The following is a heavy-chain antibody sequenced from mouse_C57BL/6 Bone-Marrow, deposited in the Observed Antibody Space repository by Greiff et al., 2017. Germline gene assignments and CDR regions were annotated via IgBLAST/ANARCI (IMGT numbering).Heavy chain of an antibody. CDR1: GFTFSDYG. D-gene: IGHD2-1*01. J-gene: IGHJ2*01. Sequence: EVHLVESGGGLVKPGGSLKLSCAASGFTFSDYGMHWVRQAPEKGLEWVAYIRSGSSTIYYADTVKGRFTISRDNANNTLFLQMTSLRSEDTSMYYCAGRFLLFDYWGRGTTLTVSA. CDR2: IRSGSSTI. V-gene: IGHV5-17*01. CDR3: AGRFLLFDY.